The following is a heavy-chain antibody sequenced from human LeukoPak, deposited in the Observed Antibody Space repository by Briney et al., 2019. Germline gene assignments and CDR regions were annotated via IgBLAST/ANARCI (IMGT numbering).Heavy chain of an antibody. V-gene: IGHV1-24*01. J-gene: IGHJ5*02. D-gene: IGHD4-17*01. CDR3: ATSVTTSTLFWFDP. Sequence: ASVTVSCKVSGYTLTELSMHWVRQAPGKGLEWMGGFDPEDGETIYAQKFQGRVTMTEDTSTDTAYMELSSLRSEDTAVYYCATSVTTSTLFWFDPWGQGTLVTVSS. CDR2: FDPEDGET. CDR1: GYTLTELS.